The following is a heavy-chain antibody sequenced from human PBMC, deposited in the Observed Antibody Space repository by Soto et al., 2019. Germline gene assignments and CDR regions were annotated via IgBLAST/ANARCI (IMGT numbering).Heavy chain of an antibody. CDR2: ISGGGDIT. CDR3: AKGRGGSGSRTPRVDF. J-gene: IGHJ4*02. CDR1: GFTFNNYA. D-gene: IGHD3-10*01. V-gene: IGHV3-23*01. Sequence: EVQLLESGGGLVQPGGSLRLSCAASGFTFNNYAMTWVRQAPGKGLEWVSAISGGGDITSYADSVKGRFTVSRDGSKNTLYLKMSSLRAEDTALYYWAKGRGGSGSRTPRVDFWGQGTLVTVSS.